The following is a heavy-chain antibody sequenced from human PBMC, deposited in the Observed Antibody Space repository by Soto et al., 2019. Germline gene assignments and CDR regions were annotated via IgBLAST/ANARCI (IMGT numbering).Heavy chain of an antibody. V-gene: IGHV3-43*01. CDR1: GFTFDDYT. Sequence: GGSLRLSCAASGFTFDDYTMHWVRQAPGKGLEWVSLISWDGGSTYYADSVKGRFTISRDNSKNSLYLQMNSLRTEDTALYYCAKDGNSGSYYLLDYWGQGTLVTVSS. D-gene: IGHD1-26*01. CDR2: ISWDGGST. CDR3: AKDGNSGSYYLLDY. J-gene: IGHJ4*02.